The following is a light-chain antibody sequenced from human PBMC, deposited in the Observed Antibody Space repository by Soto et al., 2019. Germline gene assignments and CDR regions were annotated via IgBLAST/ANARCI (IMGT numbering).Light chain of an antibody. J-gene: IGLJ1*01. CDR3: SSYTSTNTPYV. CDR1: KNDIGSSDY. V-gene: IGLV2-14*01. Sequence: QSVLTQPASVSASPGQSITISCTGGKNDIGSSDYVSWYQQHPGKAPKLIIYGVSNRPSGTSDRFSGSKSGNTASLTISGLQADDEADYYCSSYTSTNTPYVFGTGTKVTVL. CDR2: GVS.